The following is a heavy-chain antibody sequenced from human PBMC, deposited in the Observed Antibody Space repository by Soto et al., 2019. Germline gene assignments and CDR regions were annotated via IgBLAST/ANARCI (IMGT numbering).Heavy chain of an antibody. J-gene: IGHJ4*02. CDR3: ARAVLGGALAH. V-gene: IGHV6-1*01. Sequence: SQTLSLTCVISGDSVSTNSAAWNWIRQSPSRGLEWLGRTYYRSKWYSEYAVALKSRISINPDTSKNQFSLQLYSATPEDTAVYSGARAVLGGALAHGAQGTRAPVSS. CDR2: TYYRSKWYS. CDR1: GDSVSTNSAA. D-gene: IGHD3-10*01.